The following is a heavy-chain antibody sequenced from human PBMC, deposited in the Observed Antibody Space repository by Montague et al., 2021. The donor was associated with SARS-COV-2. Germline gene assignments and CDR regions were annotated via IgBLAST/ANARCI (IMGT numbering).Heavy chain of an antibody. CDR2: ISGSGGST. V-gene: IGHV3-23*01. D-gene: IGHD3-3*01. CDR3: ANLWVIEEVTIFGVVTTHNWFDP. J-gene: IGHJ5*02. CDR1: GFTFSSYA. Sequence: SLRLSCAASGFTFSSYAMSWVRQAPGKGLEWVSAISGSGGSTYYADSVKGRFTISRDNSKNMLYLQMNSLRAEDTAVYYCANLWVIEEVTIFGVVTTHNWFDPWGQGTLVTVSS.